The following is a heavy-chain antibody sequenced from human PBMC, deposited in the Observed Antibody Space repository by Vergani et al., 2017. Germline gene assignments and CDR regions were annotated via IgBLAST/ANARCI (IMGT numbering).Heavy chain of an antibody. CDR3: ARSIVSRNPAGYFDN. Sequence: QVQLQESGPGLVRPSETLSLTCTASGGSLSGYYWNWIRQTPGEGLEWIGYVEDSGYFNYNPSLKPRVSMSSDTSNNQSSLMLSSVTVADTAVYYCARSIVSRNPAGYFDNWGQGALVTVSS. J-gene: IGHJ4*02. CDR2: VEDSGYF. V-gene: IGHV4-59*01. CDR1: GGSLSGYY. D-gene: IGHD1-14*01.